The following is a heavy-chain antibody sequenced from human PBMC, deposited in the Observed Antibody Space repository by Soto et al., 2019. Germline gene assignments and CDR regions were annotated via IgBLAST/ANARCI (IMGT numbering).Heavy chain of an antibody. Sequence: EVQLVESGGGLVQPGGSLRLSCAASGFTFSSYSMNWVRQAPGKGLEWVSYISSSSSTIYYADSVKGRFTISGDNAKNSLYLQMNSLRDEDTAVYYCAREGISMVRGVFDYWGQGTLVTVSS. CDR2: ISSSSSTI. CDR1: GFTFSSYS. J-gene: IGHJ4*02. D-gene: IGHD3-10*01. CDR3: AREGISMVRGVFDY. V-gene: IGHV3-48*02.